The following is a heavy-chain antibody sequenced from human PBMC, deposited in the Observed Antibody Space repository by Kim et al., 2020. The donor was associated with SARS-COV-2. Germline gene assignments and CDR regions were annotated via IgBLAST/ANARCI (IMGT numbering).Heavy chain of an antibody. J-gene: IGHJ5*02. V-gene: IGHV4-31*03. D-gene: IGHD3-22*01. CDR3: ARGSDYYDSSGYYYEGWFDP. CDR1: GGSIISGGYY. CDR2: IYYSGST. Sequence: SETLSLTCTVSGGSIISGGYYWSWIRQRPGKGLEWIGYIYYSGSTYYNPSLKSRVTISVDTSKNQFSLKLSSVTAADTAVYYCARGSDYYDSSGYYYEGWFDPWGQGTLVTVSS.